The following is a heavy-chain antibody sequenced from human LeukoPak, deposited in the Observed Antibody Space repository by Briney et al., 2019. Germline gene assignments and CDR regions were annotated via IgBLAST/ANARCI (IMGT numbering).Heavy chain of an antibody. D-gene: IGHD2-2*01. Sequence: GGSLRLSCAASGFTFSSYAMHWVRQAPGKGLEWVAFIRYDASNKYYADSVKGRFTISRDNSKNTLYLQMNSLRAEDTAVYYCAKWGYCSSTSCLGAFEYWGQGTLVTVSS. V-gene: IGHV3-30*02. CDR1: GFTFSSYA. CDR2: IRYDASNK. J-gene: IGHJ4*02. CDR3: AKWGYCSSTSCLGAFEY.